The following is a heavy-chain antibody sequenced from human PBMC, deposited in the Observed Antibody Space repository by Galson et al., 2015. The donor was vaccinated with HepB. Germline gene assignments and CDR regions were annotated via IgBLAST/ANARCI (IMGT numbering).Heavy chain of an antibody. CDR2: TDSSGTDT. V-gene: IGHV3-23*01. CDR3: AGVGGVFYYYYGMDV. J-gene: IGHJ6*02. Sequence: SLRLSCAPSGFTFSDYAMGWVRQAPGKALEWVSSTDSSGTDTYYAQSVKGRFTISRDNSKNTLYLQMTNLRVEDTAIYYCAGVGGVFYYYYGMDVWGQGTTVTVSS. CDR1: GFTFSDYA. D-gene: IGHD2-8*02.